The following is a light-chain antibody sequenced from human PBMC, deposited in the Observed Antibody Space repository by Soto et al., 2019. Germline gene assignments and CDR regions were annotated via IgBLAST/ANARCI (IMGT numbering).Light chain of an antibody. Sequence: AIRMTQSPSSFSASTGDRVTITCRASQGISSYLAWYQQKPGKAPKLLIYAASTFQSGVPSRFSGSGSGTDFTLTISCLQSEDFATYYCQQYYSYPPRWTFGQGTKVEIK. J-gene: IGKJ1*01. CDR1: QGISSY. V-gene: IGKV1-8*01. CDR3: QQYYSYPPRWT. CDR2: AAS.